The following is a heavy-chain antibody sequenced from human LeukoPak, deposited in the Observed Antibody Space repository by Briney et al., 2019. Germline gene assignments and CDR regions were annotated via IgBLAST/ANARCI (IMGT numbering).Heavy chain of an antibody. J-gene: IGHJ4*02. V-gene: IGHV4-59*01. CDR3: ARALSGSYSQLDY. CDR1: GGSISSNY. CDR2: IYYSGST. D-gene: IGHD1-26*01. Sequence: SETLSLTCTVPGGSISSNYWSGIRQPPGKGLEWIGYIYYSGSTNYNPSLKSRVTISVDTSKNQFSLKLRSVTAADTAVYYCARALSGSYSQLDYWGQGTLVTVSS.